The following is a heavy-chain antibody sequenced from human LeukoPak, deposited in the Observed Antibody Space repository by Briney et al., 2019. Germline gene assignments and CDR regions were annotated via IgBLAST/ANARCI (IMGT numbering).Heavy chain of an antibody. Sequence: GGSLGLSCAAPGFTFSSYGMHWVRQAPGKGLEWVAVISYDGSNKYYADSVKGRFTISRDNSKNTLYLQMNSLRAEDTAVYYCANYDSSGYYSRGDYWGREPWSPSPQ. CDR2: ISYDGSNK. J-gene: IGHJ4*02. V-gene: IGHV3-30*18. CDR3: ANYDSSGYYSRGDY. D-gene: IGHD3-22*01. CDR1: GFTFSSYG.